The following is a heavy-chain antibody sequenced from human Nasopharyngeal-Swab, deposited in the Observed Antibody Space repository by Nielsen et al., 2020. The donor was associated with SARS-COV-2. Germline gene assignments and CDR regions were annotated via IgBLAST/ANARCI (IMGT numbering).Heavy chain of an antibody. Sequence: DASLRLSCAASGFTFSNAWMSWVRQAPGKGLEWVSVIYSGGSTSYADPVKGRFTISRDNSKNTLYLQMNSLRAEDAAVYYCARGSFDDDDGTDVWGQGTTVTVSS. CDR1: GFTFSNAW. J-gene: IGHJ6*02. CDR3: ARGSFDDDDGTDV. CDR2: IYSGGST. V-gene: IGHV3-53*01. D-gene: IGHD1-1*01.